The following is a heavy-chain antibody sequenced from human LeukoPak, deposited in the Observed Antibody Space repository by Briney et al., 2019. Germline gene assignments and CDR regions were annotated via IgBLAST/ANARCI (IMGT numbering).Heavy chain of an antibody. V-gene: IGHV3-74*03. Sequence: GGSLRLSCAASGFTFSRYWMRWVRQAPGKGLMWVSRISPDGSTTLYADSVKGRFTISRDNSKNTLYLQMNSLRAEDTAVYYCAKGYSGYDFSLRGYYYYGMDVWGQGTTVTVSS. J-gene: IGHJ6*02. CDR3: AKGYSGYDFSLRGYYYYGMDV. D-gene: IGHD5-12*01. CDR2: ISPDGSTT. CDR1: GFTFSRYW.